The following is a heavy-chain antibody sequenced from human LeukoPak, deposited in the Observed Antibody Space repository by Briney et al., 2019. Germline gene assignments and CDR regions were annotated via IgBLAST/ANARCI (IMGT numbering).Heavy chain of an antibody. D-gene: IGHD2-15*01. CDR1: GYTFTSYY. V-gene: IGHV1-46*01. Sequence: ASVKVSCKASGYTFTSYYMHWVRQAPGQGLDWMGIINPSGGSTSYAQKFQGRVTMTRDMSTSTVYMELSSLRSEDTAMYYCARQLLGYCSGGSCYSSYFDYWGQGTLVTVSS. J-gene: IGHJ4*02. CDR3: ARQLLGYCSGGSCYSSYFDY. CDR2: INPSGGST.